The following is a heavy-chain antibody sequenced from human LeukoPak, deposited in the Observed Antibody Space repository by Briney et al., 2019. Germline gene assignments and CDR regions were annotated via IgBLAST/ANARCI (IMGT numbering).Heavy chain of an antibody. CDR1: GFIFSSYN. CDR3: ARVRGVHYDIDV. V-gene: IGHV3-48*02. D-gene: IGHD3-10*01. J-gene: IGHJ6*02. CDR2: ISTSSVI. Sequence: PGGSLRLSCAASGFIFSSYNMNWVRQAPGQGLEWVSYISTSSVIYYADSVKGRFTISRDDAKSSLYLQMNSLRDEDTAVYYCARVRGVHYDIDVWGQGTTVTVSS.